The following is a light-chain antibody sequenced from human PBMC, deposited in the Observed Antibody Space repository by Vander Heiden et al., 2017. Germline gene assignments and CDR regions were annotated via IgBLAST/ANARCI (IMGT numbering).Light chain of an antibody. J-gene: IGKJ4*01. CDR3: QQFNSYPLT. V-gene: IGKV1-13*02. CDR1: QGLSGA. CDR2: HAS. Sequence: AIQLTQSPSSLSASVGDRVSITCRASQGLSGALAWYHQKPGKAPKLLIFHASSLESGVPSRFSGSGSGTDFTLIISSLQPEDFATYYCQQFNSYPLTFGGGTKVEIK.